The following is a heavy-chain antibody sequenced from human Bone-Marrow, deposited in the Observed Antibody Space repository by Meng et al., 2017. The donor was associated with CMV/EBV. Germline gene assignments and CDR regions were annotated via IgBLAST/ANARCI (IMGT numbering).Heavy chain of an antibody. J-gene: IGHJ4*02. Sequence: ASVKVSCKASGYTFTGYYMHWVRQAPGQGLEWMGWINPNSGDTNYAQKFQGRVTMTRDTYISTAYMELSRRRSDDTAVYYCVRVLVPAAVDDWGQRTLVTFSS. V-gene: IGHV1-2*02. CDR2: INPNSGDT. CDR3: VRVLVPAAVDD. D-gene: IGHD2-2*01. CDR1: GYTFTGYY.